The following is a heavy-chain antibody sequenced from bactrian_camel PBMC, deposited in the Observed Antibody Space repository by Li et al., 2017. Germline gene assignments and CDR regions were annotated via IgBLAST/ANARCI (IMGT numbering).Heavy chain of an antibody. D-gene: IGHD2*01. V-gene: IGHV3S63*01. CDR2: KQSDNSI. J-gene: IGHJ4*01. Sequence: VQLVESGGGSVQAGGSLRLSCTASEFRFDDPDWGWYRQAAGRKCEVVSRKQSDNSIDYAESEKGRFTIFKDNAKKSVTLEMNGLEPEDTAMYYCAGAGGGDCLSENTYRYWGQGTQVTVS. CDR3: AGAGGGDCLSENTYRY. CDR1: EFRFDDPD.